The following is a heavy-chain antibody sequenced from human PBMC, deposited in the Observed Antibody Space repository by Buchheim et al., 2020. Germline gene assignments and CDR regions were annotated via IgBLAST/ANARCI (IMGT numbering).Heavy chain of an antibody. CDR1: GYTFTSYY. Sequence: QAQLVQSGAAVKKPGASVKVSCKASGYTFTSYYIHWVRQAPGQGLEWMGIVNPSGGTISSAQKFQGRVTRTGDTSTSTAYMELSSLRSEDTAVYYCARVAVGNYGMDVWGQGTT. D-gene: IGHD7-27*01. CDR3: ARVAVGNYGMDV. V-gene: IGHV1-46*01. J-gene: IGHJ6*02. CDR2: VNPSGGTI.